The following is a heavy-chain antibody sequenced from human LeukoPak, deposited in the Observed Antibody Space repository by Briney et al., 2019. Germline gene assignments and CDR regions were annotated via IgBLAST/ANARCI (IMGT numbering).Heavy chain of an antibody. J-gene: IGHJ4*02. Sequence: GGSLRLSCAASGFTFSSYSMTWVRQAPGKGLEWVSSISSSSSYIYYADSVKGRFTISRDNAKNSLYLQMNSLRAEDTAVYYCARIEPDISHNWGQGTLATVSS. CDR3: ARIEPDISHN. CDR1: GFTFSSYS. CDR2: ISSSSSYI. V-gene: IGHV3-21*01. D-gene: IGHD3-9*01.